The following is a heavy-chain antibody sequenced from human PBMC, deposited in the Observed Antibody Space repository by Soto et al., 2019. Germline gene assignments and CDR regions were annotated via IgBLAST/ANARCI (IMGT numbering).Heavy chain of an antibody. Sequence: QVQLQESGPGLVRPSQTLSLTCSVSGGSVSSSGHYWSWIRQHPGKGLEWIGYIYYSGSTYYNPSLESRFTISLDTSKNEFSLKLSSVTAADTAVYYCAREEGGTRGYCYIDVWGKGTTVTVSS. CDR2: IYYSGST. V-gene: IGHV4-31*03. J-gene: IGHJ6*03. D-gene: IGHD1-1*01. CDR3: AREEGGTRGYCYIDV. CDR1: GGSVSSSGHY.